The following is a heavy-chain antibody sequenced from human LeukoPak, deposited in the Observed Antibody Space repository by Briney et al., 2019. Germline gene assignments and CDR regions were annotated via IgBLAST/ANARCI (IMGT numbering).Heavy chain of an antibody. CDR2: TRNKANSYTT. V-gene: IGHV3-72*01. CDR3: ARGQSGSYDY. D-gene: IGHD1-26*01. J-gene: IGHJ4*02. Sequence: GSLRLSCAASGFTFSDHYMDWVRQAPGKGLEWVGRTRNKANSYTTEYAASVKGRFTISRDDSKNSPYLQMNSLKTEDTAVYYCARGQSGSYDYWGQGTLVTVSS. CDR1: GFTFSDHY.